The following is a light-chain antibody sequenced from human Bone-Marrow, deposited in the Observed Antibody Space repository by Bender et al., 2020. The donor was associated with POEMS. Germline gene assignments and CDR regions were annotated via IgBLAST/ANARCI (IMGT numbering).Light chain of an antibody. Sequence: QSALTQAASVSGSPGQSITISCTGTSSDVGTYDLVSWYQQYPGKAPKLMIYEVSKRPSGVSHRFSGSKSGNTASLTISGLQAEDEADYYCCSSATTNTFIFGGGTTLTVL. V-gene: IGLV2-23*02. CDR3: CSSATTNTFI. CDR2: EVS. CDR1: SSDVGTYDL. J-gene: IGLJ2*01.